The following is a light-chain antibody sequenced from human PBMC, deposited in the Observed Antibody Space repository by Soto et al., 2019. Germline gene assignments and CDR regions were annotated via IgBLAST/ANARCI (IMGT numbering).Light chain of an antibody. J-gene: IGKJ2*01. CDR2: GAI. V-gene: IGKV3-15*01. CDR1: QSVSSN. CDR3: QQYNAWPGT. Sequence: EIVLTQSPAALSVSPGDRATLSCRASQSVSSNLAWYQQKPGQPPRLLIHGAISRATGIPARFSGSGSGTEFALTISSLQSEDFAIYYCQQYNAWPGTFGQGTKLEI.